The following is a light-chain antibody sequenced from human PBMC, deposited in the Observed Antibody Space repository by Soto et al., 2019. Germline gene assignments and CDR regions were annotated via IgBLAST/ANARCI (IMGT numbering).Light chain of an antibody. Sequence: QSVLTQPASVSGSPGQSITISCTGTSSDVGGYNYVSWYQQHPGKAPKLMIYDVSNRPSGVSNRFSGSKSGNTASLTISGLRAEDEADYYCSSYTSSSTSYVFGTGTKVTV. J-gene: IGLJ1*01. V-gene: IGLV2-14*01. CDR2: DVS. CDR3: SSYTSSSTSYV. CDR1: SSDVGGYNY.